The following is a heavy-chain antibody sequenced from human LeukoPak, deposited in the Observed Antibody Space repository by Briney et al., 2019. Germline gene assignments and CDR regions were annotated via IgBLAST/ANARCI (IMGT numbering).Heavy chain of an antibody. CDR1: GGSISSYY. Sequence: SETLSLTCTVSGGSISSYYWSWIRQPAGKGLEWIGRIYTSGSTNYNPSLKSRVTMSVDTSKNQFSLKLSSVTAADTAVYYCARDLPELYCSSTSCYGDYYYYYYMDVWGKGTTVTVSS. J-gene: IGHJ6*03. V-gene: IGHV4-4*07. CDR2: IYTSGST. CDR3: ARDLPELYCSSTSCYGDYYYYYYMDV. D-gene: IGHD2-2*01.